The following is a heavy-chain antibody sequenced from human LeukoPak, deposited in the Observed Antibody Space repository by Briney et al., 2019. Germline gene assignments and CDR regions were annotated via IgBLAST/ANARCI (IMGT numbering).Heavy chain of an antibody. V-gene: IGHV4-39*07. D-gene: IGHD5-18*01. CDR2: INYSGST. CDR3: ARSGYSPRLGFDY. CDR1: GGSISSSIYY. J-gene: IGHJ4*02. Sequence: SETLSLTCTVSGGSISSSIYYWGWIRQPPGKGLDWIGSINYSGSTYYNPSLKSRVTISVDTSKNQFSLKLSAVTAADTAVYYCARSGYSPRLGFDYWGQGTLVTVSS.